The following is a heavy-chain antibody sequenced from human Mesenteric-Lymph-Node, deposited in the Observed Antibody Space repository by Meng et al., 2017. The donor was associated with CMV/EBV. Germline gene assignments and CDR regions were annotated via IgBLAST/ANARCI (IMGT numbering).Heavy chain of an antibody. D-gene: IGHD6-13*01. V-gene: IGHV3-30*02. CDR1: GFTFSSYG. CDR2: MRFGGNDE. J-gene: IGHJ4*02. CDR3: AKDYTNTWSNYFDC. Sequence: GESLKISCQVSGFTFSSYGMHWVRQAPGKGLEWVAFMRFGGNDEHYADSVRGRFTVSRDNSKNTLYLQMDSLRPGDTALYYCAKDYTNTWSNYFDCWGRGTLVTVSS.